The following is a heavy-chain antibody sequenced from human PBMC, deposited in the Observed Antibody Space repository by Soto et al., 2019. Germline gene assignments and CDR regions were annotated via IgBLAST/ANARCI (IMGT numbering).Heavy chain of an antibody. CDR1: GFTFSSFA. CDR2: IGSDGGGT. D-gene: IGHD3-3*01. V-gene: IGHV3-64D*06. Sequence: PGWSLRLSCSASGFTFSSFAMHWVRQGPGKGLEYVSSIGSDGGGTYHADSVKGRFTISRDNSKNALYLQMSSLRAEDTAVYYCVRSFYDFWSGYPPSPGLEVWGQGTTVTVSS. J-gene: IGHJ6*02. CDR3: VRSFYDFWSGYPPSPGLEV.